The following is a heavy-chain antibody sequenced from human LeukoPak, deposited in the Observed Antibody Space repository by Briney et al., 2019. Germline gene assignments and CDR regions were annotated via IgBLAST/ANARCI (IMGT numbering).Heavy chain of an antibody. V-gene: IGHV3-30-3*01. CDR1: GFTFSSYA. CDR2: ISYDGSNK. CDR3: AREAGLAGNFDY. J-gene: IGHJ4*02. Sequence: GGSLRLSCAASGFTFSSYAMHWVRQAPGKGLEWVAVISYDGSNKYYADSVKGRFTISRDNSKNTLYLQMNSLRAEDTAVYYCAREAGLAGNFDYWGQGTLVTVSS.